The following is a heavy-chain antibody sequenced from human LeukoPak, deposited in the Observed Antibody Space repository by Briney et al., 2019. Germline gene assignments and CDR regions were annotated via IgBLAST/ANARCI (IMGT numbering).Heavy chain of an antibody. CDR3: TSGSYYGYQPYYYYYYGMDV. D-gene: IGHD1-26*01. CDR1: GYSFTSYW. CDR2: IYPGDSDT. J-gene: IGHJ6*02. Sequence: GESLKIPCKGSGYSFTSYWIGWVRQMPGKGLEWMGIIYPGDSDTRYSPSFQGQVTISADKSISTAYLQWSSLKASDTAMYYCTSGSYYGYQPYYYYYYGMDVWGQGTTVTVSS. V-gene: IGHV5-51*01.